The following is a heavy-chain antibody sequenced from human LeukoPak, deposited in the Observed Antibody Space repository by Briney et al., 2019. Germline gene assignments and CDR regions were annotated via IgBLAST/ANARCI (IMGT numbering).Heavy chain of an antibody. J-gene: IGHJ4*02. CDR1: GYTFTSYG. Sequence: SVKVSCKASGYTFTSYGIGWVRQAPGQGLEWMGWISAYNGNTNYAQKLQDRVTMTTDTSTSTAYMELRSLRSDDTAVYYCARDQHEIVVVPAAVDFDYWGQGTLVTVSS. CDR3: ARDQHEIVVVPAAVDFDY. D-gene: IGHD2-2*01. CDR2: ISAYNGNT. V-gene: IGHV1-18*01.